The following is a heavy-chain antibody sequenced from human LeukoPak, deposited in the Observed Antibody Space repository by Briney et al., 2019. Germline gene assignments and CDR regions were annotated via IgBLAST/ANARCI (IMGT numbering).Heavy chain of an antibody. CDR3: ARVSGITMIVVVPDDAFDI. CDR2: ISYSGST. J-gene: IGHJ3*02. Sequence: GTLRLSCAASGFTFSSYAMSWVRQPPGKGLEWIGTISYSGSTNYNPSLKSRLTISLDTSKNQFSLKLSSVTAADTAVYYCARVSGITMIVVVPDDAFDIWGQGTMVTVSS. CDR1: GFTFSSYA. D-gene: IGHD3-22*01. V-gene: IGHV4-59*12.